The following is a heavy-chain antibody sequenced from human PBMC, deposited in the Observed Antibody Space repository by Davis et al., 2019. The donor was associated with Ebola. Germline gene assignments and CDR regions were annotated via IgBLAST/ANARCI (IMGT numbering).Heavy chain of an antibody. Sequence: GESLKISCKDSGNSFSSHWIGWVRQMPGKGLEWMGIIYTGDSDTRYSPSFRGQVTISADKSISTAYLQWSSLKASDTAMYYCVRRGPDFWSGYKYWGQGTLVTVSS. CDR2: IYTGDSDT. J-gene: IGHJ4*02. CDR1: GNSFSSHW. CDR3: VRRGPDFWSGYKY. D-gene: IGHD3-3*01. V-gene: IGHV5-51*01.